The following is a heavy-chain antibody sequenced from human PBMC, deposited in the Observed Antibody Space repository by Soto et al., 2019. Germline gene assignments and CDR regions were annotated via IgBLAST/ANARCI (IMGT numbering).Heavy chain of an antibody. CDR1: GFTFTSSG. J-gene: IGHJ4*02. CDR3: AAGLYGDAGTFDY. Sequence: SVKVSCKASGFTFTSSGVQWVRQARGQRLEGIGWIVVGSGNTNYAQKFQERVTITRDMSTSTAYMELSSRRSEDTAVYYCAAGLYGDAGTFDYWGQGTLVTVSS. V-gene: IGHV1-58*01. D-gene: IGHD4-17*01. CDR2: IVVGSGNT.